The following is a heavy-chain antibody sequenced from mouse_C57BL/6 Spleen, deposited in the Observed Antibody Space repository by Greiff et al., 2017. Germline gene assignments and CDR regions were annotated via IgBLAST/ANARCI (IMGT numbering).Heavy chain of an antibody. CDR3: ARQTVVATGTFDY. CDR2: ISSGGSYT. Sequence: EVQLVESGGDLVKPGGSLKLSCAASGFTFSSYGMSWVRQTPDKRLEWVATISSGGSYTYYPDSVKGRFTISRDNAKNTLYLQMSSLKSEDTAMYYCARQTVVATGTFDYWGQGTTLTVSS. D-gene: IGHD1-1*01. CDR1: GFTFSSYG. J-gene: IGHJ2*01. V-gene: IGHV5-6*01.